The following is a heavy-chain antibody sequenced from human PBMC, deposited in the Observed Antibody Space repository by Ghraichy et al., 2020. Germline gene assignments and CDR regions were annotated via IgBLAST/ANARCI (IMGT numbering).Heavy chain of an antibody. Sequence: SETLSLTCTVSGGSLRNYYWSWIRQPPGKGLEWIGYIHYSGSINYNPSLKSRVTISVDKSKNQFSLKVNSVTTADTAVYFCARAYQSGCFDYWGQGTLVTVSS. J-gene: IGHJ4*02. V-gene: IGHV4-59*01. CDR2: IHYSGSI. D-gene: IGHD6-19*01. CDR1: GGSLRNYY. CDR3: ARAYQSGCFDY.